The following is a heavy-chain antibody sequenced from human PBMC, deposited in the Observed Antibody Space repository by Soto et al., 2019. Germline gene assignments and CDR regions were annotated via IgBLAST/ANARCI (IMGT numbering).Heavy chain of an antibody. CDR2: ISYDGSNK. Sequence: QVQLVESGGGVVQPGRALRLSCAASGFTFSSYAMHWVRQAPGKGLEWVAVISYDGSNKYYADSVKGRFTISRDNSKNTLYLQWNSLSAEDTAVYYCATLRNGWYVFDYWGRGTLVTVCS. CDR3: ATLRNGWYVFDY. CDR1: GFTFSSYA. J-gene: IGHJ4*01. V-gene: IGHV3-30-3*01. D-gene: IGHD6-19*01.